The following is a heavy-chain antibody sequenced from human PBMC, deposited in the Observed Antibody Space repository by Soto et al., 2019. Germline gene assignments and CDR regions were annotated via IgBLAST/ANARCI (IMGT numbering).Heavy chain of an antibody. D-gene: IGHD3-16*02. J-gene: IGHJ3*02. CDR3: ARDDDGRYPSNNFDM. CDR2: ISSTSRFI. CDR1: ESIFNTYS. Sequence: EVQMEESGGGLAKPGGSLRLSCAAPESIFNTYSFNWVRQAPGKGLEWVSYISSTSRFIYYADSVWGRFTISRDNAKSTLHLQMDSLTAEDTAVYYCARDDDGRYPSNNFDMWGQGTMVTVSS. V-gene: IGHV3-21*01.